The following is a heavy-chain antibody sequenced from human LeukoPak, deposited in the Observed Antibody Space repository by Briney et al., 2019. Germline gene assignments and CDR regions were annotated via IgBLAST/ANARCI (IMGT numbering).Heavy chain of an antibody. Sequence: GASVKVSCKASGYTFTSYYMHWVRQAPGQGLEWMGIINPNGGSTNYAQKFQGRVTMTRDTSISTAYMELSRLRSDDTAVYYCASLLYYDFWSGSAMPQYYFDYWGQGTLVTVSS. V-gene: IGHV1-2*02. J-gene: IGHJ4*02. D-gene: IGHD3-3*01. CDR2: INPNGGST. CDR3: ASLLYYDFWSGSAMPQYYFDY. CDR1: GYTFTSYY.